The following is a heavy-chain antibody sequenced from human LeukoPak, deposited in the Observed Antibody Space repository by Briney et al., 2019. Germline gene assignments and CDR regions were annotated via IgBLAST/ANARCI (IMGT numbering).Heavy chain of an antibody. V-gene: IGHV4-34*01. J-gene: IGHJ4*02. CDR1: GGSFSGYY. CDR3: AREGSGVTIYYFDY. Sequence: KPSETLSLTCAVYGGSFSGYYWSWIRQPPGKGLEWIGEINHSGSTNYNPSLKSRVTISVDTSKNQFSLKLSSVTAADTAVYYCAREGSGVTIYYFDYWGQGTLVTVSS. D-gene: IGHD3-9*01. CDR2: INHSGST.